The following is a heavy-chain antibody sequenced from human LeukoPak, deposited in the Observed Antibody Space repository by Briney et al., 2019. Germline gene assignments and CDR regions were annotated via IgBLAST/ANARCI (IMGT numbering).Heavy chain of an antibody. CDR2: IYYSGST. V-gene: IGHV4-30-4*01. Sequence: SQTLSLTCTVSGGSISSGDYYWSWIRQPPGKGLEWIGYIYYSGSTYYNPSLKSRVTISVDTSKNQFSLKLSSVTAADSAVYYCARDRGGYNWYFDLWGRGTLVTVSS. CDR1: GGSISSGDYY. D-gene: IGHD5-12*01. J-gene: IGHJ2*01. CDR3: ARDRGGYNWYFDL.